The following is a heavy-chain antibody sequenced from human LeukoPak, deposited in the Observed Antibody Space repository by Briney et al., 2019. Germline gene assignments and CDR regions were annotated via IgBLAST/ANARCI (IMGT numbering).Heavy chain of an antibody. J-gene: IGHJ4*02. CDR3: AKDIGGRGSSAWSSFDY. D-gene: IGHD6-19*01. Sequence: GGSLRLSCAASGFTFRSFAMSGVRQARGKGREWVSAVSGSGGSTWYADSVKGRFTISRDNTKNTLYLQLNSLTAEDTAVYYCAKDIGGRGSSAWSSFDYWGQGTLVTVSS. V-gene: IGHV3-23*01. CDR2: VSGSGGST. CDR1: GFTFRSFA.